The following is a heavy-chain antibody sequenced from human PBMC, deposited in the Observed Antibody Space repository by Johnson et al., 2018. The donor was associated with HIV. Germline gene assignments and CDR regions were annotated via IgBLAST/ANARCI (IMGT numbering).Heavy chain of an antibody. V-gene: IGHV3-15*01. CDR3: TTDLGYYDSSGDAFDI. D-gene: IGHD3-22*01. CDR1: GFTFSNAW. J-gene: IGHJ3*02. CDR2: IKSKTDGGTT. Sequence: VQLVESGGGVVQPRRSLRLSCAASGFTFSNAWMSWVRQAPGKGLEWVGRIKSKTDGGTTDYAAPVKGRLTISRDDSKNTLYLKMKSLKTEDTAVYYCTTDLGYYDSSGDAFDIWGQGTMVTVSS.